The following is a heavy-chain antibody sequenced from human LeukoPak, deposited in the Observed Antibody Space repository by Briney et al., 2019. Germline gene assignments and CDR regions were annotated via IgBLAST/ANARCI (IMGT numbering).Heavy chain of an antibody. J-gene: IGHJ4*02. CDR2: ISSSSSYI. CDR3: ARGGYSGYDYFVWFDY. CDR1: GFTVSSNY. V-gene: IGHV3-21*01. D-gene: IGHD5-12*01. Sequence: GGSLRLSCAASGFTVSSNYMNWVRQAPGKGLEWVSSISSSSSYIYYADSVKGRFTISRDNAKNSLYLQMNSLRAEDTAVYYCARGGYSGYDYFVWFDYWGQGTLVTVSS.